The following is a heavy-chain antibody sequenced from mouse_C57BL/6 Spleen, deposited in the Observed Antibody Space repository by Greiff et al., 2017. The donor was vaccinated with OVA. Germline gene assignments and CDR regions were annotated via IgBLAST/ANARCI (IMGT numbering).Heavy chain of an antibody. Sequence: QVQLQQPGAELVKPGASVKLSCKASGYTFTSYWMHWVKQRPGQGLEWIGMIHPNSGSTNYNEKFKSKATLTVDKSSITAYVQLSSLTSEDSAVYYCARERFITTVVATDFDYWGQGTTLTVSS. J-gene: IGHJ2*01. CDR2: IHPNSGST. CDR3: ARERFITTVVATDFDY. V-gene: IGHV1-64*01. CDR1: GYTFTSYW. D-gene: IGHD1-1*01.